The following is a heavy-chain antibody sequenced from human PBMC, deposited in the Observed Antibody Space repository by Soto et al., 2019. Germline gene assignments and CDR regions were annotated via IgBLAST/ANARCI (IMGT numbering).Heavy chain of an antibody. J-gene: IGHJ6*02. CDR3: ARDRAAVAGYYYYYGMDV. Sequence: SETLSLTCAVSGGSISSSNWWSWVRQPPGKGLEWIGEIYHSGSTNYNPSLKSRVTISVDKSKNQFSLKLSSVTAADTAVYYCARDRAAVAGYYYYYGMDVWGQGTTVTVSS. CDR2: IYHSGST. V-gene: IGHV4-4*02. CDR1: GGSISSSNW. D-gene: IGHD6-19*01.